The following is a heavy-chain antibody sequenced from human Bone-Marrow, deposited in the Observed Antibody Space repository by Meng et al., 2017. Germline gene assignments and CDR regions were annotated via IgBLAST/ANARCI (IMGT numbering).Heavy chain of an antibody. CDR2: INQGGSEK. V-gene: IGHV3-7*01. D-gene: IGHD6-13*01. CDR1: GFTFSPSW. J-gene: IGHJ4*02. Sequence: GGSLRLSCVVSGFTFSPSWMSWVRQAPGKGLEWVANINQGGSEKYYLDSVTGRFTISRDNAKSSVFLQMNSLTAEDTGVYYCATSYAAAGKDWGRGTLVTVSS. CDR3: ATSYAAAGKD.